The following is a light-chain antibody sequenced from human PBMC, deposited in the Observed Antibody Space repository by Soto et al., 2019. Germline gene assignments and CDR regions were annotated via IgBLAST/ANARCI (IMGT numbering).Light chain of an antibody. CDR1: GSSIGSNS. CDR3: AAWDDSLRGRV. CDR2: TNN. V-gene: IGLV1-47*01. J-gene: IGLJ3*02. Sequence: QLVLTQPPSASGTPGQRITISCSGSGSSIGSNSVFWYQQLPGTAPKLLIHTNNQRPSGVPDRFSGSKSGTSASLAISGLRSEDEADYYCAAWDDSLRGRVFGGGTKVTVL.